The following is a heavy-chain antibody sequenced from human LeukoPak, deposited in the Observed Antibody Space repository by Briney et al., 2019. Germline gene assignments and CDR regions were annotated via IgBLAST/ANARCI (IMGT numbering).Heavy chain of an antibody. D-gene: IGHD4-23*01. V-gene: IGHV3-74*01. Sequence: GGSLRLSCAASGFTFSSYWMRWVRQAPGKGLVWVSRINSDGSSTSYADSVKGRFTISRDNAKNTLYLQMNSLRAEDTAVYYCARGSTTVVWWFDPWGQGTLVTVSS. CDR1: GFTFSSYW. CDR2: INSDGSST. J-gene: IGHJ5*02. CDR3: ARGSTTVVWWFDP.